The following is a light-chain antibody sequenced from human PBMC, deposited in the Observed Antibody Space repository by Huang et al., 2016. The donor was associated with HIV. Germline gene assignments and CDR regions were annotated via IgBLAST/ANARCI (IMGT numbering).Light chain of an antibody. CDR1: QDISSH. V-gene: IGKV1-9*01. Sequence: IQLTQSPSSLSASVGDRVTITCRASQDISSHLAWYQQIPGKAPKLLIYAASTLESGVPSSFSGSGSGTDFSLTINNLQPEDFATYYCLQLNSYPRTFGPGTNVDV. CDR2: AAS. CDR3: LQLNSYPRT. J-gene: IGKJ3*01.